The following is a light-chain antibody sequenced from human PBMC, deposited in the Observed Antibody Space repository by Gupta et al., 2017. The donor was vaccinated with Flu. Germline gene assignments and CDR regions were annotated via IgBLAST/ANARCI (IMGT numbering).Light chain of an antibody. CDR3: QTWGTGIQV. Sequence: QLVLTQSPSASASLAASVKLTCTLSSEHSSYAIAWHQQQPEKGPRHLMKVNSDGSYSKGDAIPDRFSGSSSGAERYLTISSLQSEDEADYYCQTWGTGIQVFGGGTKLTVL. J-gene: IGLJ3*02. V-gene: IGLV4-69*01. CDR2: VNSDGSY. CDR1: SEHSSYA.